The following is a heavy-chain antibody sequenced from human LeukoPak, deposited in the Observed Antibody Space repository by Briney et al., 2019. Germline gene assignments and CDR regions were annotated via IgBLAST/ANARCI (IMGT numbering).Heavy chain of an antibody. CDR3: ARDDSAYDAFDI. CDR2: INPSGGST. D-gene: IGHD5-12*01. Sequence: AAVKVSCKASGGTFSSYAISWVRQAPGQGLEWMGIINPSGGSTSYAQKFQGRVTMTRDTSTSTVYMELSSLRSEDTAVYYCARDDSAYDAFDIWGQGTMVTVSS. J-gene: IGHJ3*02. V-gene: IGHV1-46*01. CDR1: GGTFSSYA.